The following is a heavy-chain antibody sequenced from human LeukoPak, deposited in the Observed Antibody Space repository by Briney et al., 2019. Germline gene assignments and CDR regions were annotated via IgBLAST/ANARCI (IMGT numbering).Heavy chain of an antibody. J-gene: IGHJ3*02. V-gene: IGHV3-21*01. Sequence: GGSLRLSCAASGFYFANYAMSWVRQAPGKGLEWVSATVGGGSPNTYHADSVKGRFTISRDNAKNSLYLQMNSLRAEDTAVYYCARDPTMIVVVTDAFDIWGQGTMVTVSS. CDR1: GFYFANYA. CDR3: ARDPTMIVVVTDAFDI. CDR2: TVGGGSPNT. D-gene: IGHD3-22*01.